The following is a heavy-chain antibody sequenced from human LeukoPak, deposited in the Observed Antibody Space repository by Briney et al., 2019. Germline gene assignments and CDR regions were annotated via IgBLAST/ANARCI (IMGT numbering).Heavy chain of an antibody. Sequence: SETLSLTCSVSGVSIGRGYYWGWVRQPPGKGLEYIGTIYHDGNTHYSPSLKSRVTISVDTAKNQFSLRLRSVTAADTAVYYCARAEEHYYDNSGYYSDPFFDFWGQGTLFTVSS. CDR2: IYHDGNT. J-gene: IGHJ4*02. D-gene: IGHD3-22*01. CDR1: GVSIGRGYY. CDR3: ARAEEHYYDNSGYYSDPFFDF. V-gene: IGHV4-38-2*02.